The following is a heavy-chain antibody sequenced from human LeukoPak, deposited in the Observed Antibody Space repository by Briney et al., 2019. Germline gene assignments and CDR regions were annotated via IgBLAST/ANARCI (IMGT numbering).Heavy chain of an antibody. J-gene: IGHJ3*02. V-gene: IGHV4-4*07. D-gene: IGHD1-26*01. CDR1: GGSISSYY. Sequence: SETLSLTCTVSGGSISSYYWSWIRQPAGKGLEWIGRIYTSGSTNHNPSLKSRVTMSVDTSKNQFSLKLSSVTAADTAVYYCARDFSGSSLKDAFDIWGRGTMVTVSS. CDR2: IYTSGST. CDR3: ARDFSGSSLKDAFDI.